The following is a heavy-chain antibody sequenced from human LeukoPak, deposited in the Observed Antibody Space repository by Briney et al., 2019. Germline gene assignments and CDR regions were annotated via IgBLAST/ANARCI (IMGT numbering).Heavy chain of an antibody. Sequence: SETLSLTCTVSGGSISSHYWSWIRQPPGKGLEWIGYIYYSGSTNYNPSLKSRVTISVDTSKNQFSLKLSSVTAADTVVYYCAREGDSSGYYGSFDYWGQGTLVTVSS. J-gene: IGHJ4*02. CDR3: AREGDSSGYYGSFDY. V-gene: IGHV4-59*11. CDR2: IYYSGST. D-gene: IGHD3-22*01. CDR1: GGSISSHY.